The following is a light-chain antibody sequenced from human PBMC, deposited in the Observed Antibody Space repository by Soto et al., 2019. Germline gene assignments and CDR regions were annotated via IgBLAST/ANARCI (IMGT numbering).Light chain of an antibody. CDR3: QQYDISPPT. CDR1: QSVSSTF. Sequence: IVLTQSTGTLSLSPGERATLSCRASQSVSSTFLAWYQQKPGQAPRLLIYGASSRATGIPDRFSGSGSGTDFTLTISRLEPEDFAVYYCQQYDISPPTFGGGTKVEIK. V-gene: IGKV3-20*01. CDR2: GAS. J-gene: IGKJ4*01.